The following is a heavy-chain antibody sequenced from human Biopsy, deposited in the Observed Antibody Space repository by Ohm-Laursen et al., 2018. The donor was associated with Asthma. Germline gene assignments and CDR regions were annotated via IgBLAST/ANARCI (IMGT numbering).Heavy chain of an antibody. CDR3: ARTYYDFLTGQVIDAFAI. D-gene: IGHD3-9*01. Sequence: ASVKVSCKASGYTFISYAIHWVRQAPGQRLEWMGWINAGNGNTKYSQKFQGRVTITRDTSASTAYMGLSSLRSEDTAVYYCARTYYDFLTGQVIDAFAIWGQGTMVTVSS. CDR1: GYTFISYA. J-gene: IGHJ3*02. CDR2: INAGNGNT. V-gene: IGHV1-3*01.